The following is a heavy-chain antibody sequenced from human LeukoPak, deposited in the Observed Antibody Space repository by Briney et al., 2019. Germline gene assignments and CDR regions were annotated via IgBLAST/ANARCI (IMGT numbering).Heavy chain of an antibody. V-gene: IGHV3-30*03. D-gene: IGHD2-15*01. J-gene: IGHJ5*02. Sequence: GGSLRLPCAASGFTFSSFGMHWVRQAPGKGLEWVAIMSYDGSEKYYADSVKGRFTISRDNSKNTLYLQMNSLRAEDTAVYYCARGDIVVVVAATDNWFDPWGQGTLVTVSS. CDR1: GFTFSSFG. CDR3: ARGDIVVVVAATDNWFDP. CDR2: MSYDGSEK.